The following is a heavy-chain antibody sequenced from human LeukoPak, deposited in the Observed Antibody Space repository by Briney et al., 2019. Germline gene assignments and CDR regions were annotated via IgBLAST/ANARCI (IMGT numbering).Heavy chain of an antibody. Sequence: GGSRRLSCVASGFPFDRYWMSWFRQAPGKGLEWLANIKHDGSEKNFVDSVKGRFTISRDNAENSLFLQMNSLRADDTAVYFCARQPIYEAYFDFWGQGTLVTVSS. CDR1: GFPFDRYW. D-gene: IGHD3-16*01. V-gene: IGHV3-7*01. J-gene: IGHJ4*02. CDR3: ARQPIYEAYFDF. CDR2: IKHDGSEK.